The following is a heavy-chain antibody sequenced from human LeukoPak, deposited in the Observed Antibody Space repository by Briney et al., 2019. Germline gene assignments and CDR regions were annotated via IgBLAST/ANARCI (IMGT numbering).Heavy chain of an antibody. CDR3: ARESSGYFY. CDR1: GFTFSTYS. CDR2: ISSGSSFI. Sequence: GGSLRLSCAASGFTFSTYSMNWVRQAPGKGLEWVSSISSGSSFIYYADSVKGRFTISTDNAKNSLFPQMNSLRAEDTAVYYWARESSGYFYWGQGTLVTVSS. J-gene: IGHJ4*02. D-gene: IGHD3-22*01. V-gene: IGHV3-21*01.